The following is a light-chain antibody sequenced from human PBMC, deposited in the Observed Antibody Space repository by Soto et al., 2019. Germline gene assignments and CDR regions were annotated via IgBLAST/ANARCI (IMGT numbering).Light chain of an antibody. CDR3: MQPLQSWT. CDR2: LGS. J-gene: IGKJ1*01. CDR1: QSLLHSNGYNY. Sequence: DIVMTQSPLSLPVTPGEPASISCRSSQSLLHSNGYNYLDWYLQKPGQSPQLLIYLGSNRASGVPDRFSGSGSGTDSTLKISRVEAEDVGVYYCMQPLQSWTVGQGTKVDIK. V-gene: IGKV2-28*01.